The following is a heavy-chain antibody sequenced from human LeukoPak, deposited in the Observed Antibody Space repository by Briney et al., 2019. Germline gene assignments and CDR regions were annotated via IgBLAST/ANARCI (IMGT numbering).Heavy chain of an antibody. J-gene: IGHJ6*02. CDR1: GGSISGYY. V-gene: IGHV4-59*01. CDR2: IYDSGST. Sequence: SETLSLTCTVSGGSISGYYWSWIRQPPGKGLEWIGYIYDSGSTNYNPSLKSRVTISVDTSKNQFSLKLSSVAAADMAVYYCARVGGTNYYYYGMDVWGQGTTVTVSS. D-gene: IGHD3-10*01. CDR3: ARVGGTNYYYYGMDV.